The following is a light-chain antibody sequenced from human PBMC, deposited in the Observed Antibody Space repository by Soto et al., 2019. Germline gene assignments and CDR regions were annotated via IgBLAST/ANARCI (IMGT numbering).Light chain of an antibody. Sequence: QSVLTQSPSASASLGASVKLTCTLSSGHSSYAIAWHQQQPEKGPRYLMKLNSDGSHSKGDGIPDRFSGSSSGAERYLTISSLQSEDDADYYCQTWGTGVFGGGTQLTVL. J-gene: IGLJ3*02. CDR1: SGHSSYA. V-gene: IGLV4-69*01. CDR3: QTWGTGV. CDR2: LNSDGSH.